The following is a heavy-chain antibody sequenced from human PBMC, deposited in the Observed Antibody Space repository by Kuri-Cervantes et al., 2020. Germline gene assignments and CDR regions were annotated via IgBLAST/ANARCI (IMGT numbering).Heavy chain of an antibody. J-gene: IGHJ5*02. V-gene: IGHV3-15*01. Sequence: GGSLRLSCAASGFTFSSYSMNWVRQAPGKGLEWVGRIKSKTDGGTTDYAAPMKGRFTISRDDSKNTLYLQMNSLKTEDTAVYYCARSGYDYIWGSYRPVHSWFDPWGQGTLVTVSS. D-gene: IGHD3-16*02. CDR3: ARSGYDYIWGSYRPVHSWFDP. CDR1: GFTFSSYS. CDR2: IKSKTDGGTT.